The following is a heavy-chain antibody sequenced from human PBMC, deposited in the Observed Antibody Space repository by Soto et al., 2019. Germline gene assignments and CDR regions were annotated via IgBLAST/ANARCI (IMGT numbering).Heavy chain of an antibody. J-gene: IGHJ3*02. CDR1: GYTFTSYA. D-gene: IGHD2-15*01. CDR3: ARNIVVVVAAINHDDFDI. Sequence: ASVKVSCKASGYTFTSYAMHCVRQAPGQRLEWMGWINAGKGNTKYSQKFQGIVTITRDTSASTAYMEPSSLRSEDTAVYYCARNIVVVVAAINHDDFDIWGQGTMVTVSS. V-gene: IGHV1-3*01. CDR2: INAGKGNT.